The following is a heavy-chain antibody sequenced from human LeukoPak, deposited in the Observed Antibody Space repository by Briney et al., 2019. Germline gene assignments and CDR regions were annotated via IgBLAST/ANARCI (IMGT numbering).Heavy chain of an antibody. D-gene: IGHD6-19*01. V-gene: IGHV3-30*04. CDR2: ISSDGSNK. CDR1: GFTFSNYDA. CDR3: AISVGYRSGWPGRLHY. Sequence: GGSLRLSCAASGFTFSNYDAVHWVRQAPGKGLEWVTLISSDGSNKLYADSVKGRFTISRDNSKNTLYLQMNRLRPEDTAVYHCAISVGYRSGWPGRLHYWGQGTLVTVSS. J-gene: IGHJ4*02.